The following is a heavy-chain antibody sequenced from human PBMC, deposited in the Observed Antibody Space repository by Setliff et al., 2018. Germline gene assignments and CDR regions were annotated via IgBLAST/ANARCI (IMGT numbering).Heavy chain of an antibody. CDR3: ARGIEPLLPVPDY. CDR2: INAGNGNT. Sequence: ASVKVSCKASGYTFTSYAMHWVRQAPGKRLEWMGWINAGNGNTKYSQKFQGRVTITADESTSTAYMELSSLRSEDTAVYYCARGIEPLLPVPDYWGQGTLVTVSS. J-gene: IGHJ4*02. V-gene: IGHV1-3*01. D-gene: IGHD3-10*01. CDR1: GYTFTSYA.